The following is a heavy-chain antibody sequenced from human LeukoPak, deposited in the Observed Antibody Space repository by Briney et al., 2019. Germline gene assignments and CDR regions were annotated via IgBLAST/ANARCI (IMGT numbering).Heavy chain of an antibody. V-gene: IGHV1-2*02. CDR1: GYTFTGYY. J-gene: IGHJ3*02. D-gene: IGHD3-22*01. Sequence: ASVRVSCKASGYTFTGYYMHWVRQAPGQGLEWMGWINPNSGGTNYAQKFQGRVTMTRDTSISTAYMELSRLRSDDTAVYYCARSAGYYYDSSGYPDDAFDIWGQGTMVTVSS. CDR2: INPNSGGT. CDR3: ARSAGYYYDSSGYPDDAFDI.